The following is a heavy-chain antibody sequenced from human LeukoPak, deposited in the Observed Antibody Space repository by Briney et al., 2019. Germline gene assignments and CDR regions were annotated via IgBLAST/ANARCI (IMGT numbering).Heavy chain of an antibody. V-gene: IGHV1-46*01. CDR2: INPSGGST. J-gene: IGHJ4*02. CDR3: ARDPWEQEFDY. CDR1: GYTFTSYY. D-gene: IGHD1-26*01. Sequence: ASVKVSCKASGYTFTSYYMHWVRQAPGQGLEWMGIINPSGGSTSYAQKFQGRVTMTRDMSTSTVYMELRSLRSDDTAVYYCARDPWEQEFDYWGQGTLVTVSS.